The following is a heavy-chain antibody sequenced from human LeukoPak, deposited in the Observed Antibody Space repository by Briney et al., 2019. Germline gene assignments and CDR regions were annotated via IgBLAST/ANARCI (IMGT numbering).Heavy chain of an antibody. D-gene: IGHD5-18*01. V-gene: IGHV7-4-1*02. CDR2: INTKTGNR. CDR3: ARDGYSYGLDAFDI. J-gene: IGHJ3*02. CDR1: GYTFTIDA. Sequence: ASVTVSCTASGYTFTIDARNWVRQAPGQGVEWMGWINTKTGNRTYTQGFPGGVVLSLETSVSTAYLQISSLKAEDPAVYYCARDGYSYGLDAFDIWGQGTMVTVSS.